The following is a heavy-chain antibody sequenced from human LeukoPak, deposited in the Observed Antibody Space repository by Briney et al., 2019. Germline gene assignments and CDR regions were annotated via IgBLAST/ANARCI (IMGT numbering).Heavy chain of an antibody. D-gene: IGHD5-24*01. CDR3: AKERMASFGY. CDR2: ISYDGSNK. J-gene: IGHJ4*02. Sequence: PGGSLRLSCAASGFTFSSYGMHWVRQAPGKGLEWVAVISYDGSNKYYADSVKGRFTISRDNSKNTLYLQMNSLRAEDTAVCYCAKERMASFGYWGQGTLVTVSS. V-gene: IGHV3-30*18. CDR1: GFTFSSYG.